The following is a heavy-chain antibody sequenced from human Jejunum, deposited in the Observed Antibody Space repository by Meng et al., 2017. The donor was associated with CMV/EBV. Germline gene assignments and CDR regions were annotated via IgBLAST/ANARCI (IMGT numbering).Heavy chain of an antibody. D-gene: IGHD1-1*01. J-gene: IGHJ4*02. CDR3: VRGGGNDLTFDY. Sequence: QVQAGESGGGLVKPGVSLGLSCEASGFTFSDYYMSWIRQVPGKGLEWLSYVSSYGDYTDYADSVRARFIMSRDNAKNSLYLQMNSLEVEDTAVYFCVRGGGNDLTFDYWGQGVLVTVSS. CDR1: GFTFSDYY. CDR2: VSSYGDYT. V-gene: IGHV3-11*05.